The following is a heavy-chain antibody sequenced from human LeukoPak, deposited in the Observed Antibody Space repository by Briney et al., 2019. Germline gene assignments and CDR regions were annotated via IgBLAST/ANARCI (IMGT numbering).Heavy chain of an antibody. CDR1: GDSTSSGSYY. CDR3: ARQGDGYTPEMYYFDY. CDR2: IYASGNT. Sequence: KSSETLSLTCTVSGDSTSSGSYYWNWIRQPAGKGLEYIGRIYASGNTNYNPSLNSRVTISVDTSKNQFSLKLSSVTAADTAVYYCARQGDGYTPEMYYFDYWGQGTLVTVSS. D-gene: IGHD5-24*01. J-gene: IGHJ4*02. V-gene: IGHV4-61*02.